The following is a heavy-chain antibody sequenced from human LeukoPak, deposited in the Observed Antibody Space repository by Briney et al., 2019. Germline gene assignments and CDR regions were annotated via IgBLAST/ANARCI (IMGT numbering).Heavy chain of an antibody. V-gene: IGHV1-18*01. J-gene: IGHJ4*02. CDR2: MNPNSGNT. Sequence: ASVKVSCKASGYTFTSYDINWVRQATGQGLEWMGWMNPNSGNTNYAQKLQGRVTMTTDTSTSTAYMELRSLRSDDTAVYYCATDPFYLPAAGYWGQGTLVTVSS. D-gene: IGHD2-2*01. CDR3: ATDPFYLPAAGY. CDR1: GYTFTSYD.